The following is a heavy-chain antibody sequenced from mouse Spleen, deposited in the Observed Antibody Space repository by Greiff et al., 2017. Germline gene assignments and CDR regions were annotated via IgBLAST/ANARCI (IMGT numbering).Heavy chain of an antibody. V-gene: IGHV1-26*01. J-gene: IGHJ2*01. CDR3: AKAVYYYGSLDY. CDR1: GYTFTDYY. CDR2: INPNNGGT. D-gene: IGHD1-1*01. Sequence: EVQLQQSGPKLVKPGASVKISCKASGYTFTDYYMNWVKQSHGKSLEWIGDINPNNGGTSYNQKFKGKATLTVDKSSSTAYMELRSLTSEDSAVYYCAKAVYYYGSLDYWGQGTTLTVSS.